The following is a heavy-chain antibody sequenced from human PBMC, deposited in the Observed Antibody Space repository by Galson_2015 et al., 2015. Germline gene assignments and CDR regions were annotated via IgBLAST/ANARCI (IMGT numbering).Heavy chain of an antibody. CDR1: TYTFSNYW. J-gene: IGHJ6*02. Sequence: QSGAEVKQPGESLKISCKASTYTFSNYWIAWVRQMPGKGLEWMGIIYPGDSDIRYSPSFQGQVTISADKSINTAYLQWSSLKASDTAIYYCARHGYYNNYHMDVWGQGTTVTVSS. CDR2: IYPGDSDI. D-gene: IGHD3-9*01. CDR3: ARHGYYNNYHMDV. V-gene: IGHV5-51*01.